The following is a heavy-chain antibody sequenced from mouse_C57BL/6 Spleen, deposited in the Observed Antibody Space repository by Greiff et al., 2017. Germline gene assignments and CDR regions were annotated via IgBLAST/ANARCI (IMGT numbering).Heavy chain of an antibody. CDR2: ISSGGSYT. Sequence: DVKLVESGGDLVKPGGSLKLSCAASGFTFSSYGMSWVRQTPDKRLEWVATISSGGSYTYYPDSVKGRFTISRDNAKNTLYLQMSSLKSEDTAMYYCARLPIYYDYEGFAYWGQGTLVTVSA. J-gene: IGHJ3*01. D-gene: IGHD2-4*01. CDR1: GFTFSSYG. V-gene: IGHV5-6*02. CDR3: ARLPIYYDYEGFAY.